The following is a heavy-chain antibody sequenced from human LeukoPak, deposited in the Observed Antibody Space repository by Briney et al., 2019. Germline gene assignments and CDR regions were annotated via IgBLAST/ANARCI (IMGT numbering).Heavy chain of an antibody. D-gene: IGHD3-22*01. CDR2: IYDSGST. V-gene: IGHV4-59*01. CDR3: ARQSISGSSLSYFDY. Sequence: PSETLSLTCTVSGGSISSYYWSLIRQPPGKGLEWIGNIYDSGSTNYNPSLKSRVTISVDTSKNQCSLKLSSVTAADTAVYYCARQSISGSSLSYFDYWGQGTLVNVSS. J-gene: IGHJ4*02. CDR1: GGSISSYY.